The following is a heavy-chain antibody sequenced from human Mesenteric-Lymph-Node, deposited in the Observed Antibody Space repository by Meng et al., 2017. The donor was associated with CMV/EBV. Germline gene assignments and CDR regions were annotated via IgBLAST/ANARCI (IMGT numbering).Heavy chain of an antibody. D-gene: IGHD3/OR15-3a*01. CDR1: GFTFSSYA. V-gene: IGHV3-30-3*01. CDR2: ISYDGSNE. CDR3: TRERDWGNTIDY. Sequence: CAASGFTFSSYAMYWVRQAPGKGLECVAVISYDGSNEYYADSVKGRFTISRDNSKSTLYLQMNSLRAEGTAVYYCTRERDWGNTIDYWGQGTLVTVSS. J-gene: IGHJ4*02.